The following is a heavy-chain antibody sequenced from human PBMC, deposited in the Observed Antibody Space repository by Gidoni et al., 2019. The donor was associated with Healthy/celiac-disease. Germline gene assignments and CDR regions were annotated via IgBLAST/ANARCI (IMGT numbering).Heavy chain of an antibody. V-gene: IGHV1-2*02. D-gene: IGHD6-25*01. Sequence: QVQLVQSGAEVKKPGASVKVSCKASGYTFTGDYMHWVRQAPGQGLEWMGWINPNSGGTNYAQKFQGRVTMTRDTSISTAYMELSRLRSDDTAVYYCARYAAPSYYYYGMAVWGQGTTVTVSS. CDR1: GYTFTGDY. CDR3: ARYAAPSYYYYGMAV. J-gene: IGHJ6*02. CDR2: INPNSGGT.